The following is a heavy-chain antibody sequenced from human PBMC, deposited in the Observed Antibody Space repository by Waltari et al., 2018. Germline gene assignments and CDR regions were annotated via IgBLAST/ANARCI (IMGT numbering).Heavy chain of an antibody. V-gene: IGHV3-23*01. D-gene: IGHD6-13*01. CDR1: GFTFSSYA. Sequence: EVQLLESGGGLVQPGGSLRLSCAASGFTFSSYAMSWVRQAPGKGLEWVSAISGSGGSTCTAASVKGRFTIARDNSKNTLYLQMNSLRAEDTTVYYCAKVSPVKLAFDYWGQGTLVTVSS. J-gene: IGHJ4*02. CDR2: ISGSGGST. CDR3: AKVSPVKLAFDY.